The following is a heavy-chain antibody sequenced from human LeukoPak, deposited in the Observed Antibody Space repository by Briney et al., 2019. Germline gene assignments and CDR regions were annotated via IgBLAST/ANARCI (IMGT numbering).Heavy chain of an antibody. Sequence: GASLRLSCAASGFTFSSYWMSWVRQAPGKGLEWMGNIKQNGSEKYYVESVKGGFTITRATAKNSLYLQTNSLRAEDTAVYYCARDGRLETGYWGQGTLVTVSS. CDR3: ARDGRLETGY. D-gene: IGHD6-19*01. J-gene: IGHJ4*02. CDR2: IKQNGSEK. V-gene: IGHV3-7*03. CDR1: GFTFSSYW.